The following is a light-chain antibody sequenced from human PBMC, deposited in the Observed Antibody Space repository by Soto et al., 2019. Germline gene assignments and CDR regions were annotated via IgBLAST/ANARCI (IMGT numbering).Light chain of an antibody. Sequence: EIVMTQSPATLSVSPGERATLSCRASQSVSSNLAWYQQKPGQAPRLLIYGASTRATGIPARFSGSGSGTDFTPTISSLEPEDFAVYYCQQRSNWFTFGGGTKVDIK. CDR3: QQRSNWFT. CDR2: GAS. J-gene: IGKJ4*01. V-gene: IGKV3-11*01. CDR1: QSVSSN.